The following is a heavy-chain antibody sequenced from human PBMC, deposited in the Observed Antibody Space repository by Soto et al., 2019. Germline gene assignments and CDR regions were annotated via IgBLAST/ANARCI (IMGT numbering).Heavy chain of an antibody. CDR2: ISYDGSNK. J-gene: IGHJ4*02. V-gene: IGHV3-30*18. Sequence: GALRLSCAASGFTFSSYGMHWVRQAPGKGLGWVAVISYDGSNKYYADSVKGRFTISRDNSKNTLYLQMNSLRAEDTAVYYCAKEPPAMVRGVPFAYWGQGTLVTVSS. D-gene: IGHD3-10*01. CDR3: AKEPPAMVRGVPFAY. CDR1: GFTFSSYG.